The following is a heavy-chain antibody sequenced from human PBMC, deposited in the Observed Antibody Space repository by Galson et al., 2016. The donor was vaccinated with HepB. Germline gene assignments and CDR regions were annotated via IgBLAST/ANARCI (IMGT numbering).Heavy chain of an antibody. D-gene: IGHD3-10*01. Sequence: SLRLSCAASGIPFSGNWLTWVRQAPGKGLEWVANIKNDGSEKDYVDSVKGRFTISRDNAKNLLFLQMNSLRAEDTAVYYCATETVRSAYYYGRLNYYPTLDGWGQGTTVTVSS. CDR1: GIPFSGNW. CDR3: ATETVRSAYYYGRLNYYPTLDG. V-gene: IGHV3-7*01. J-gene: IGHJ6*02. CDR2: IKNDGSEK.